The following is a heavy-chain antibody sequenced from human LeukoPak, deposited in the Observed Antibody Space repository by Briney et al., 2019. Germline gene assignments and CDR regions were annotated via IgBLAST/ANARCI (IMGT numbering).Heavy chain of an antibody. V-gene: IGHV4-34*01. CDR2: INHSGST. J-gene: IGHJ4*02. Sequence: SETLSLTCAVYGGSLSGYYWSWIRQPPGKGLEWIGEINHSGSTNYNPSLKSRVTISVDTSKNQFSLKLSSVTAPDTAVYYCARDCSSTSCSLDYWGQGTLVTVSS. CDR3: ARDCSSTSCSLDY. CDR1: GGSLSGYY. D-gene: IGHD2-2*01.